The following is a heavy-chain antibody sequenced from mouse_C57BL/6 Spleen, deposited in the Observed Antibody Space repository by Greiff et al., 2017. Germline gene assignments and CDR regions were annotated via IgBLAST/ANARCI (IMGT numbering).Heavy chain of an antibody. V-gene: IGHV1-62-2*01. CDR1: GYTFTEYT. CDR3: ARHEEGDYSYWYFDV. D-gene: IGHD2-12*01. Sequence: LVESGAELVKPGASVKLSCKASGYTFTEYTIHWVKQRSGQGLEWIGWFYPGSGSIKYNEKFKDKATLTADKSSSTVYMELSRLTSEDSAVYFCARHEEGDYSYWYFDVWGTGTTVTVSS. J-gene: IGHJ1*03. CDR2: FYPGSGSI.